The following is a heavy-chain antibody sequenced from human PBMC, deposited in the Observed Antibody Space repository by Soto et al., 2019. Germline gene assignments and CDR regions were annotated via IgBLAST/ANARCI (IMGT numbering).Heavy chain of an antibody. CDR2: IKSKTDGGTT. Sequence: GGSLRLSCAASGFTFSNAWMSWVRQAPGKGLEWVGRIKSKTDGGTTDYAAPVKGRFTISRDDSNNTLYLQMNSLKTADTAVYYCTTDRENNWFDPWGQGTLVTVSS. D-gene: IGHD1-26*01. J-gene: IGHJ5*02. V-gene: IGHV3-15*01. CDR3: TTDRENNWFDP. CDR1: GFTFSNAW.